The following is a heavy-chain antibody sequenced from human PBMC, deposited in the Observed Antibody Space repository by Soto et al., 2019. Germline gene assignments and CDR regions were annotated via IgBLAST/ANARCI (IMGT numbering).Heavy chain of an antibody. Sequence: SETLSLTCTVSGGSISSSNYYWGWIRQPPGKGLEWIGSIYYSGSTYYNPSLKSRVTISVDTSKSQFSLKLSSVTAADTAVYYCATQEVGGSYVYTFDPWGQGTLVTVS. CDR3: ATQEVGGSYVYTFDP. CDR1: GGSISSSNYY. V-gene: IGHV4-39*01. J-gene: IGHJ5*02. CDR2: IYYSGST. D-gene: IGHD1-26*01.